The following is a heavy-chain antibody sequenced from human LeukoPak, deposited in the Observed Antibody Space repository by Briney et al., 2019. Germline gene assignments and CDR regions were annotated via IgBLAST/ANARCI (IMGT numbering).Heavy chain of an antibody. D-gene: IGHD5-18*01. CDR3: ARGEDTAMNDAFDI. J-gene: IGHJ3*02. Sequence: ASVKVSCKASGGTFSSYAISWVRQAPGQGLEWMGGIIPIFGTANYAQKFQGRVTITADKSTSTAYMELSSLRAEDTAVYYCARGEDTAMNDAFDIWGQGTMVTVSS. V-gene: IGHV1-69*06. CDR1: GGTFSSYA. CDR2: IIPIFGTA.